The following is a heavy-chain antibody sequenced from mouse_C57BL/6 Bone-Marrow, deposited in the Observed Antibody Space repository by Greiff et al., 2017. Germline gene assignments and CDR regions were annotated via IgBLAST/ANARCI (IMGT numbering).Heavy chain of an antibody. CDR2: IYPRSGNT. V-gene: IGHV1-81*01. CDR1: GYTFTSYG. D-gene: IGHD1-1*01. J-gene: IGHJ3*01. CDR3: ARSCYYGSREAWFAY. Sequence: QVQLKQSGAELARPGASVKLSCKASGYTFTSYGLSWVKQRTGQGLEWIGEIYPRSGNTYYNEKFKGKATLTADKSSSTAYMELRSLTSEDSAVYFCARSCYYGSREAWFAYWGQGTLVTVSA.